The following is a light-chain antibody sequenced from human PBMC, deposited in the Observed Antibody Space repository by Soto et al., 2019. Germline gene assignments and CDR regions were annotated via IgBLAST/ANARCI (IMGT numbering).Light chain of an antibody. V-gene: IGKV4-1*01. Sequence: DFVMTQSLDSLAVSLGERATINCKSSQSLLYSSNNKNYLAWYQQKPGQPPELLLYWASTRQSGVPDRFSGSGSGTDFTLTISSLQAEDVAVYYCQQYYSTPYSFGQGTKLEI. CDR2: WAS. J-gene: IGKJ2*01. CDR1: QSLLYSSNNKNY. CDR3: QQYYSTPYS.